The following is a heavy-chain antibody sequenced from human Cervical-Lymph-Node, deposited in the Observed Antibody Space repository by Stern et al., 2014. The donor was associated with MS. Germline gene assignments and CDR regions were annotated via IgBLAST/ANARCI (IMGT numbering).Heavy chain of an antibody. V-gene: IGHV1-2*06. J-gene: IGHJ4*02. Sequence: VQLVQSGAEVKKPGASVKVSCKASGDRFSTFYLHWLRQAPGQGLQWIGRIDPGSGATTSSQTFRGMLTMTRDRSITPAYLELSGLRSDDTAVYYCARIYCSGDECYHSFDTWGQGTLVTVSS. CDR1: GDRFSTFY. D-gene: IGHD3-16*02. CDR2: IDPGSGAT. CDR3: ARIYCSGDECYHSFDT.